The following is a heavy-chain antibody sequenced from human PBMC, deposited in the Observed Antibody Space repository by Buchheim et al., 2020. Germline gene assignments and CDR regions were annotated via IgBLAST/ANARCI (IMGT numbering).Heavy chain of an antibody. V-gene: IGHV5-10-1*01. J-gene: IGHJ4*02. Sequence: EVQLVQSGAEVKKPGESLRISCKGSGYSFTSYWISWVRQMPGKGLEWMGRIDPSDSYTNYSPSFQGHVTLSAYKSIRTASPQWSSLKASDTAMYYCARSAASTRAYFDYWGQGTL. CDR2: IDPSDSYT. CDR3: ARSAASTRAYFDY. D-gene: IGHD6-13*01. CDR1: GYSFTSYW.